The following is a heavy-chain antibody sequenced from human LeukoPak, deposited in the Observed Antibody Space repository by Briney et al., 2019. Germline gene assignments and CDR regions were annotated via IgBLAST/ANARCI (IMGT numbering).Heavy chain of an antibody. Sequence: GGSLRLSCAAAGFTFSSYAMGWVRQAAGEGLEWVSAISGSGGSTYYTDSVTGRFTISRDNSKNTLYLQMNSLTAEDTAVYYCARPPGTTVTTVFVYWGQGTLVTVSS. CDR3: ARPPGTTVTTVFVY. J-gene: IGHJ4*02. CDR2: ISGSGGST. D-gene: IGHD4-17*01. CDR1: GFTFSSYA. V-gene: IGHV3-23*01.